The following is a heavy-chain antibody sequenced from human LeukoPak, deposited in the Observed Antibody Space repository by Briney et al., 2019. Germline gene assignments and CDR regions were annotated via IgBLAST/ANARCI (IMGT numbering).Heavy chain of an antibody. CDR2: ISTSSTNI. D-gene: IGHD6-13*01. J-gene: IGHJ4*02. V-gene: IGHV3-21*06. CDR3: ARDRCSNSACPFDY. Sequence: PGGSLRRSCVGSGFTFGIHGMNWVRQAPGKGLEWVSFISTSSTNIKYADSLKGRFTASRYNVKSSLYLQMSSLTAEDTAVYYCARDRCSNSACPFDYWGQGTLVTVSS. CDR1: GFTFGIHG.